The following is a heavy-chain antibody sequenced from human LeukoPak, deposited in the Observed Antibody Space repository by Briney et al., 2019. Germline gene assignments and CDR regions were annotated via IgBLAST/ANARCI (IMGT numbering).Heavy chain of an antibody. Sequence: GASVKVSCKASGYTFTGYYMHWVRQAPGQGLEWMGLINPNSGGTNYAQKFQVRVTMTRDTSISTAYMELSRLRSDDTAVYYCARDRNHCSSTSCYRSDAFDIWGQGTLVTVSS. CDR2: INPNSGGT. V-gene: IGHV1-2*02. CDR3: ARDRNHCSSTSCYRSDAFDI. J-gene: IGHJ3*02. CDR1: GYTFTGYY. D-gene: IGHD2-2*01.